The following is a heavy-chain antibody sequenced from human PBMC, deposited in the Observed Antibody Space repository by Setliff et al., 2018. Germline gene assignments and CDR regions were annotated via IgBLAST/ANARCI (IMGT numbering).Heavy chain of an antibody. Sequence: SETLSLTCTVSGASINNHYWAWIRQPPGKGLEWIGYVSHSGSTDYNPSLRSRVTVSVDTSRIHFSPKLRSVTAADTAVYYCARAPGRQDYHYMELWGKGTTVTVSS. J-gene: IGHJ6*03. D-gene: IGHD2-15*01. CDR2: VSHSGST. CDR3: ARAPGRQDYHYMEL. V-gene: IGHV4-59*11. CDR1: GASINNHY.